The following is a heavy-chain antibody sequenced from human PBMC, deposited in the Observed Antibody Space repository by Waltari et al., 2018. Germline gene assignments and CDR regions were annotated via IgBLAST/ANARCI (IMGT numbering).Heavy chain of an antibody. CDR2: INPSGGST. V-gene: IGHV1-46*01. CDR1: GYTFTSYY. CDR3: ARSDIVVVPAAKAHYGMDV. D-gene: IGHD2-2*01. Sequence: QVQLVQSGAEVKKPGASVKVSCKASGYTFTSYYMHWVRQAPGQGLEWMGIINPSGGSTSYAQKFQGRVTMTRETSTSTVYMELSSLRSEDTAVYYCARSDIVVVPAAKAHYGMDVWGQGTTVTVSS. J-gene: IGHJ6*02.